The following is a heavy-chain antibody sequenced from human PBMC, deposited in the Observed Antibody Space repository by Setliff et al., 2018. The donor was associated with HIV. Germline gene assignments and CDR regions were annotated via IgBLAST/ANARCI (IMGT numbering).Heavy chain of an antibody. Sequence: GGSLRLSCAASKFTFSGYWMSWVRQAPGKGLEWVANIKQDGREKYYVDSVKGRFTISRDNAKNSLYLQMNSLRGEDTAVYYCATNFLYDILTGYFPYQFDQWGQGTLVTVSS. CDR1: KFTFSGYW. CDR2: IKQDGREK. V-gene: IGHV3-7*01. CDR3: ATNFLYDILTGYFPYQFDQ. D-gene: IGHD3-9*01. J-gene: IGHJ4*02.